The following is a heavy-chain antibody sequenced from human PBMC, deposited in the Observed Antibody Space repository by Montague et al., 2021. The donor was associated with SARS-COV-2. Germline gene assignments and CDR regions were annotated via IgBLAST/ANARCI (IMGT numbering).Heavy chain of an antibody. CDR3: ARDIWEPEVRSRGWFDP. J-gene: IGHJ5*02. Sequence: SETLSPTRGVSGGSISDNNWCSWVRQSPETGLEWIGEISLGGHTDYNPSLKSRVTISLDKSKNQFSLKLTSVTAADTAVYYCARDIWEPEVRSRGWFDPWGQGILVTVPS. CDR2: ISLGGHT. V-gene: IGHV4-4*02. D-gene: IGHD1-26*01. CDR1: GGSISDNNW.